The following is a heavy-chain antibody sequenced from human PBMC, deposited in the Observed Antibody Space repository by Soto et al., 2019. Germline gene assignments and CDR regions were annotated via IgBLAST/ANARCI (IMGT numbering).Heavy chain of an antibody. D-gene: IGHD3-3*01. J-gene: IGHJ6*02. CDR2: INTNTGNP. Sequence: ASVQVSCKASGYTFTSYAMNWVRQAPGQGLEWMGWINTNTGNPTYAQGFAGRFVFSLDTSVSTAYLQICSLKAEDTAVYYCAREKYYDFWSGYQIPYYYYGMDVWGQGTTVTVSS. CDR3: AREKYYDFWSGYQIPYYYYGMDV. CDR1: GYTFTSYA. V-gene: IGHV7-4-1*01.